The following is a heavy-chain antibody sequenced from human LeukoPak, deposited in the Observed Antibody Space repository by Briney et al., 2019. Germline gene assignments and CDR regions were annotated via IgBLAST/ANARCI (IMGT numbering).Heavy chain of an antibody. CDR1: GGTFSSYA. Sequence: GASVKVSCKASGGTFSSYAISWVRQAPGQGLEWMGRIIPILGIANYAQKFQGRVTITAAKSTSTAYMELSSLRSEDTAVYYCAREWDSGSYHPSNFDYWGQGTLVTVSS. J-gene: IGHJ4*02. CDR2: IIPILGIA. CDR3: AREWDSGSYHPSNFDY. V-gene: IGHV1-69*04. D-gene: IGHD1-26*01.